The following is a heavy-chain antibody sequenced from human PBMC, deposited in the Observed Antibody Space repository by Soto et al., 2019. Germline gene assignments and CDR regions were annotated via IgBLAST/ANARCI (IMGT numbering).Heavy chain of an antibody. J-gene: IGHJ6*02. CDR1: GYSFTSYW. V-gene: IGHV5-10-1*01. CDR2: IDPSDSYT. D-gene: IGHD4-17*01. CDR3: ARAGRTTVVTPTLGYYGMDV. Sequence: PGESLKISCKGSGYSFTSYWISWVRQMPGEGLEWMGRIDPSDSYTNYSPSFQGHVTISADKSISTAYLQWSSLKASDTAMYYCARAGRTTVVTPTLGYYGMDVWGQGTTVTVSS.